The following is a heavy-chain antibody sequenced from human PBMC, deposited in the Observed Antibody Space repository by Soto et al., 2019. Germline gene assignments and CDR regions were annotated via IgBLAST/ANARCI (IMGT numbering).Heavy chain of an antibody. V-gene: IGHV3-53*01. Sequence: EVQLVESGGGLIQPGGSLRLSCAASGFTVSSNYMSWVRQAPGKGLEWVSVIYSGGSTYYADSVKGRFTISRDNSKNTLYLQMNSLRAEDTAVYYCARGSHASSGNAYGDYEVGWYFDLWGRGTLVTVSS. CDR3: ARGSHASSGNAYGDYEVGWYFDL. J-gene: IGHJ2*01. CDR1: GFTVSSNY. D-gene: IGHD4-17*01. CDR2: IYSGGST.